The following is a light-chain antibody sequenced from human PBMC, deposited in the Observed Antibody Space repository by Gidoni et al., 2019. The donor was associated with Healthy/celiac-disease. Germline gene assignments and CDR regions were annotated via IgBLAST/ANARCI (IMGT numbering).Light chain of an antibody. J-gene: IGKJ3*01. CDR3: QQYNNWPPFT. CDR1: QSVSSN. CDR2: GAS. V-gene: IGKV3-15*01. Sequence: ELVMTQSPATLSVSPGERATLSCRASQSVSSNLAWYQQKPGQAPRLLIYGASTRATGIPARFSGSGSGTEFTLTISSLQSEDFAVYYCQQYNNWPPFTFGSGTKVDIK.